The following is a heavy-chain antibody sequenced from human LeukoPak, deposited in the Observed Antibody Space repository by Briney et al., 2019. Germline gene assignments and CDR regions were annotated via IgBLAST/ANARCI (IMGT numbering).Heavy chain of an antibody. Sequence: PGGSLRLSCAASGFTFNSYRINWVRQAPGKGLEWVSSITSSSSYIYYADSVKGRFTISRDNAKDSLYLQMNSLRAEDTAEYFCARDVDSGYMDVWGKGTTVTVSS. V-gene: IGHV3-21*01. D-gene: IGHD3/OR15-3a*01. J-gene: IGHJ6*03. CDR2: ITSSSSYI. CDR3: ARDVDSGYMDV. CDR1: GFTFNSYR.